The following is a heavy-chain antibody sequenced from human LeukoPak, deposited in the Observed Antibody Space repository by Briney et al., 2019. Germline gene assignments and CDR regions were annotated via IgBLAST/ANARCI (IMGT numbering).Heavy chain of an antibody. D-gene: IGHD3-10*01. CDR3: ARDYYYGSRSYGVY. J-gene: IGHJ4*02. Sequence: GGSLRLSCAASGFTVSSNYMSWVRQAPGKGLEWVSVIYSGGSTYYADSVKGRFTISRDNSKNTLYLQMNSLRAEDTAVYYCARDYYYGSRSYGVYWGQGTLVTVSS. V-gene: IGHV3-53*01. CDR1: GFTVSSNY. CDR2: IYSGGST.